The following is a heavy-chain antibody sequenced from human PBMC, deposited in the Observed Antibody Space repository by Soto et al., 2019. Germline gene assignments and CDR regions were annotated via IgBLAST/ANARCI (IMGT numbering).Heavy chain of an antibody. Sequence: SETLSLTYSVSGDSISSYYWTWIRQSPGKGLEWVGYVFYSGATNYNPSLKSRVTISLDASKKQVSLRLTSATAADTAVYYCTRGLPSHFGYDSWGQGTLVTVSS. CDR2: VFYSGAT. CDR3: TRGLPSHFGYDS. D-gene: IGHD3-10*01. V-gene: IGHV4-59*01. CDR1: GDSISSYY. J-gene: IGHJ4*02.